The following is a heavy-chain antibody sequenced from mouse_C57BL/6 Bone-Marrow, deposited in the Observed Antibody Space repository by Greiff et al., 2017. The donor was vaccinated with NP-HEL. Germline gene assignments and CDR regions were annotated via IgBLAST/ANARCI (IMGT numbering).Heavy chain of an antibody. CDR3: ARDYGSRRYFDY. J-gene: IGHJ2*01. CDR1: GYTFPSYW. Sequence: VQLQQPGAELVKPGASVKLSCKASGYTFPSYWMHWVKPRPGRGLEWIGRIDPNRGGTKSNEKFTSKGKLPVVKPSSTAYMQLSSLTSEDAAVYYCARDYGSRRYFDYWGQGTTLTVSS. CDR2: IDPNRGGT. D-gene: IGHD1-1*01. V-gene: IGHV1-72*01.